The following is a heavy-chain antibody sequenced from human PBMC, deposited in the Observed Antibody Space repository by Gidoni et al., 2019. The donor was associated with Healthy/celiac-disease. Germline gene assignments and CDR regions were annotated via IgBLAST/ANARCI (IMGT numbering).Heavy chain of an antibody. CDR2: ISSSSSTI. CDR1: GFTFSSYS. J-gene: IGHJ3*02. D-gene: IGHD2-8*01. Sequence: EVQLVESGGGLVQPGGSLRLSCAASGFTFSSYSMNWVRQAPGKGLEWVSYISSSSSTIYYADSVKGRFTISRDNAKNSLYLQMNSLRAEDTAVYYCARDMDTEEKYAEMGTGAFDIWGQGTMVTVSS. CDR3: ARDMDTEEKYAEMGTGAFDI. V-gene: IGHV3-48*01.